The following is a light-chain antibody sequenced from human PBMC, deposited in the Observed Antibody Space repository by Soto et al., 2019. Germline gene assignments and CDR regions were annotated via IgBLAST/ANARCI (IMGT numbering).Light chain of an antibody. J-gene: IGKJ1*01. V-gene: IGKV3-15*01. Sequence: IVMTQSPVTLSVSPGERATLSCRASQSVSSNLAWYQQKPGQAPSLLIYGAFTRATGIPARFSGTGSGTDFTLTIRSMQSEDFAVYWCKQYNNWPTFGHGTTAGIK. CDR2: GAF. CDR1: QSVSSN. CDR3: KQYNNWPT.